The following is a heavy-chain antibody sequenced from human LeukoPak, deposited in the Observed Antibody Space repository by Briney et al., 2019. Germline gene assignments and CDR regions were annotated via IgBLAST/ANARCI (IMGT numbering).Heavy chain of an antibody. V-gene: IGHV4-59*01. CDR2: IYYSGST. CDR3: ARYNGGGSGDYYYYGMDV. J-gene: IGHJ6*02. CDR1: GGSISSYY. D-gene: IGHD2-15*01. Sequence: SETLSLTCTVSGGSISSYYWSWIRQPPGKGLEWIGYIYYSGSTNYNPSLKSRVTISVDTSKNQFSLTLSSVTAADTAVYYCARYNGGGSGDYYYYGMDVWGQGTTVTVSS.